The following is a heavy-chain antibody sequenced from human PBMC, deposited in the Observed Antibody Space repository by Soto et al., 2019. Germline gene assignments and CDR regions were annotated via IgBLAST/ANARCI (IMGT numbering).Heavy chain of an antibody. Sequence: GGSLRLSCAASGYTFTSYAMHWVRQAPGQRLEWMGWINAGNGNTKYSQKFQGRVTITRDTSASTAYMELSSLRSEDTAVYYCARIHSGGSYNWFDPWGQGTLVTVSS. V-gene: IGHV1-3*01. D-gene: IGHD2-15*01. CDR1: GYTFTSYA. CDR3: ARIHSGGSYNWFDP. CDR2: INAGNGNT. J-gene: IGHJ5*02.